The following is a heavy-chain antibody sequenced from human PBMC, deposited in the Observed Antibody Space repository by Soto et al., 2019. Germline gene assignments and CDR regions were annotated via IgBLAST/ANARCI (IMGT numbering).Heavy chain of an antibody. V-gene: IGHV3-30*18. CDR2: ISYDGRNE. J-gene: IGHJ4*02. D-gene: IGHD3-10*01. CDR1: GFTFSAFA. Sequence: QVQMVESGGGVAQPGGSLRLSCAVSGFTFSAFAMYWVRQAPGKGLEWVALISYDGRNEDYAESVRGRFTISRDNSKNTLYLDRNSLSAEDSAVYFCAKGVVREPAYFDDWGQGTLVTVSS. CDR3: AKGVVREPAYFDD.